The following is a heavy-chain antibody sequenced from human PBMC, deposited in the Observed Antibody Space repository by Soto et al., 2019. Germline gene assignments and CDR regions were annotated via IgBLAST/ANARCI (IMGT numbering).Heavy chain of an antibody. CDR1: GFTFSTYD. CDR3: ARGRSNQYESSPPPKFDP. V-gene: IGHV3-13*01. D-gene: IGHD2-8*01. J-gene: IGHJ5*02. Sequence: GGSLRLSCAASGFTFSTYDMHWVRQATGKGLEWVSAIGTLRDTYYLDPVKGRFTISRENARNSVYLQMNSLRAGDTAVYYCARGRSNQYESSPPPKFDPWGRGTLVTVSS. CDR2: IGTLRDT.